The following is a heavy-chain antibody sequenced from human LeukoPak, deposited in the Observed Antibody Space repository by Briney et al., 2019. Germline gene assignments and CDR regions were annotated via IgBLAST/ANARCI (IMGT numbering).Heavy chain of an antibody. CDR2: ISYDGSNK. D-gene: IGHD3-22*01. Sequence: GGSLRLSCAASGFTFSSYATHWVRQAPGKGLEWVAVISYDGSNKYYADSVKGRFTISRDNSKNTLYLQMNSLRAEDTAVYYCARGYYDSSGYLLDAFDIWGQGTMVTVSS. J-gene: IGHJ3*02. CDR1: GFTFSSYA. CDR3: ARGYYDSSGYLLDAFDI. V-gene: IGHV3-30-3*01.